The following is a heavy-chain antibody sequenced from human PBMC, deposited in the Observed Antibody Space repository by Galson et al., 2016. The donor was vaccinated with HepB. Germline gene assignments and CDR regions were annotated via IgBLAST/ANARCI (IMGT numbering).Heavy chain of an antibody. Sequence: SLRLSCAASGFTFSRDSMIWVRQAPGKGLEWVSSISSGSDGYIYYADSVKGRFTISRDNAKNSLLLQMNSLRAEDTAVYYCARVRYSSSWYVLWYFDLWGRGTLATVSS. J-gene: IGHJ2*01. D-gene: IGHD6-13*01. CDR2: ISSGSDGYI. CDR3: ARVRYSSSWYVLWYFDL. CDR1: GFTFSRDS. V-gene: IGHV3-21*01.